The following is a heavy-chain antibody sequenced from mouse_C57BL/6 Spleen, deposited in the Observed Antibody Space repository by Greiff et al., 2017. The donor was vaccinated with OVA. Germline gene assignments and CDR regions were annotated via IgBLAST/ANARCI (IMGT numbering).Heavy chain of an antibody. CDR1: GYAFSSSW. V-gene: IGHV1-82*01. D-gene: IGHD1-1*01. CDR3: AESYYGSSGGMDD. Sequence: QVHVKQSGPELVKPGASVKISCKASGYAFSSSWMNWVKQRPGKGLEWIGRIYPGDGDTNYNGKFKGKATLTADKSSSTAYMQRSSLTSEDSAVYFCAESYYGSSGGMDDWGQGTSVTVSS. J-gene: IGHJ4*01. CDR2: IYPGDGDT.